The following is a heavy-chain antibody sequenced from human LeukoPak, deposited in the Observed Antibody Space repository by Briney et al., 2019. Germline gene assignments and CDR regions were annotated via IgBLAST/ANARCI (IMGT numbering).Heavy chain of an antibody. CDR3: AGIPTPPYGPFDY. CDR1: GFTFARYA. D-gene: IGHD3-16*01. Sequence: GGSLRLSCAASGFTFARYAMSWVRQAPGKGLEWVSGISGSGSTTHYADSVKGRFTISRDTSKNTVYLQMNSLRAEDTAVYYCAGIPTPPYGPFDYWGQGTLVTVSS. J-gene: IGHJ4*02. CDR2: ISGSGSTT. V-gene: IGHV3-23*01.